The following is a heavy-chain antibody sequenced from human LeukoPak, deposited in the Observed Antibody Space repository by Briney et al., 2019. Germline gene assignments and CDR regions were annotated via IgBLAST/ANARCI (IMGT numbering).Heavy chain of an antibody. D-gene: IGHD6-19*01. Sequence: PGGSLRLSCAASGFTFDTYAMTWVRQAPGKGLEWVSVIYSGGSTYYADSVKGRFTISRDNSKNTLYLQMNSLRAEDTAVYYYARTAYSSGWYPLLNYMDVWGKGTTVTVSS. CDR3: ARTAYSSGWYPLLNYMDV. CDR2: IYSGGST. V-gene: IGHV3-53*01. J-gene: IGHJ6*03. CDR1: GFTFDTYA.